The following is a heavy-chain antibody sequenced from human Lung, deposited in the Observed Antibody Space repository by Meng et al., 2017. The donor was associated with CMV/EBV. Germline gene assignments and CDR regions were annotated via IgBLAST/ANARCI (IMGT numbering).Heavy chain of an antibody. V-gene: IGHV2-5*02. J-gene: IGHJ5*02. CDR2: IYWDDDK. CDR3: ALFTRSWFDP. Sequence: ITLNGSGPTLVKPTQTLTLTCSFSGFSLSTSEVGVGWIRQPPGKALEWLAVIYWDDDKRYSPSLKSRLTITKDTSKNQVVLTLTNMDPVDTATYYCALFTRSWFDPWGQGTLVTVSS. D-gene: IGHD2-2*01. CDR1: GFSLSTSEVG.